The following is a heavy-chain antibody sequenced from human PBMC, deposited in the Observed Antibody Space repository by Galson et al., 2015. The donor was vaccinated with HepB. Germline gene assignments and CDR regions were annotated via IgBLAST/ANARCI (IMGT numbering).Heavy chain of an antibody. CDR2: IIPILGIA. V-gene: IGHV1-69*04. Sequence: SVKVSCKASGGTFSSYAISWVRQAPGQGLEWMGRIIPILGIANYAQKFQGRVTITADKSTRTDYMELSSLRSEDTAVYYCSRGSYYKALDAFDIWGQGTMVTVSS. CDR1: GGTFSSYA. J-gene: IGHJ3*02. D-gene: IGHD3-10*01. CDR3: SRGSYYKALDAFDI.